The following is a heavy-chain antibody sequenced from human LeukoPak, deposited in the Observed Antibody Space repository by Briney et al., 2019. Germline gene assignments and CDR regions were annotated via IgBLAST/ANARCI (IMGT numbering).Heavy chain of an antibody. Sequence: GASGEVSCKASGGTFTSYAISWGRQAPGQGLGWRGGSMPIFGTANYAQKFQGRVTITADESTSTAYMELSSLRSEDPAVYYCASADILTGYYTDYWYFDLWGRGTLVTVSS. J-gene: IGHJ2*01. V-gene: IGHV1-69*13. D-gene: IGHD3-9*01. CDR3: ASADILTGYYTDYWYFDL. CDR1: GGTFTSYA. CDR2: SMPIFGTA.